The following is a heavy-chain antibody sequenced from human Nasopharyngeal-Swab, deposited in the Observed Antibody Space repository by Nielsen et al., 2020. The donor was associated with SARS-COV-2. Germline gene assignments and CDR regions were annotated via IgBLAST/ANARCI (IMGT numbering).Heavy chain of an antibody. V-gene: IGHV3-30*04. CDR2: ISYDGSNK. Sequence: GESLKISCAASGFTFSSYAMHWVRQAPGKGLEWVAVISYDGSNKYYADSVKGRFTISRDNAKNSLYLQMNSLRAEDTAVYYCARDSFGAVAGTARTIDYWGQGTLVTVSS. CDR3: ARDSFGAVAGTARTIDY. CDR1: GFTFSSYA. J-gene: IGHJ4*02. D-gene: IGHD6-19*01.